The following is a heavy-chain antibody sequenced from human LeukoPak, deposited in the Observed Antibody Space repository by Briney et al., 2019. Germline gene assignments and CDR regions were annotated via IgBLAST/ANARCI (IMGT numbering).Heavy chain of an antibody. J-gene: IGHJ3*02. CDR2: IRYDGSNE. CDR3: ARDHGIGGGNFGNEAFDI. Sequence: GGSLRLSCAAYEFTFSSYGMHWVRQAPGKGLEWVAFIRYDGSNEYYADSVQGRFTISRDNSKNTLYLQMNSLRAEDTAVYYCARDHGIGGGNFGNEAFDIWGQGTMVTVSS. CDR1: EFTFSSYG. V-gene: IGHV3-30*02. D-gene: IGHD4-23*01.